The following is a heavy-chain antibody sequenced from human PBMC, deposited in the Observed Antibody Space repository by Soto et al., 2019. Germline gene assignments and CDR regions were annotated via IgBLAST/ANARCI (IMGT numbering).Heavy chain of an antibody. CDR3: ARGPPASDWFHIRDYFDY. D-gene: IGHD3-9*01. J-gene: IGHJ4*02. Sequence: ASVKVSCKASGYTFTGYYMHWVRQAPGQGLEWMGWINPNSGGTNYAQKFQGRVTMTRNTSISTAYMELSSLRSEDTAVYYCARGPPASDWFHIRDYFDYWGQGTLVTVSS. V-gene: IGHV1-2*02. CDR1: GYTFTGYY. CDR2: INPNSGGT.